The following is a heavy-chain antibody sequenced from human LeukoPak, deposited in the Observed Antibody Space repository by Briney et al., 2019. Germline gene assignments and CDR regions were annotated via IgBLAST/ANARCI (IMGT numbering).Heavy chain of an antibody. CDR3: AKELDTMFFDY. D-gene: IGHD3-10*02. Sequence: GGSLRLSCAASGFTFSSYSMNWVRQAPGKGLEWVSLAGWAGGTTFYSDSVRGRFTISRDSGRKSVYLQMNSLTTDDTAFYFCAKELDTMFFDYWGQGALVTVSS. CDR2: AGWAGGTT. J-gene: IGHJ4*02. V-gene: IGHV3-43*01. CDR1: GFTFSSYS.